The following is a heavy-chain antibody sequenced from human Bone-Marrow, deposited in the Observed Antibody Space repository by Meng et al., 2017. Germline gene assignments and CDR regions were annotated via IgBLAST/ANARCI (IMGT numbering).Heavy chain of an antibody. CDR2: LSGGGFTT. CDR1: GFSFSSYA. Sequence: GSLKISCAASGFSFSSYAMSWVRHAPGKGLEWVSALSGGGFTTYYADSVKGRFTISRHNSKNTLYLQMNSLRAEDTALYYCAKYSYGLGDYFDYWGRGALVTVSS. CDR3: AKYSYGLGDYFDY. J-gene: IGHJ4*02. D-gene: IGHD3-10*01. V-gene: IGHV3-23*01.